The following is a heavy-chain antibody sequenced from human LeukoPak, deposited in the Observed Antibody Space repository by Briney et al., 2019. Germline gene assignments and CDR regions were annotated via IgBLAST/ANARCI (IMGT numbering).Heavy chain of an antibody. J-gene: IGHJ4*02. CDR1: GLPFSTYG. D-gene: IGHD3-22*01. CDR2: IWYDGSNK. Sequence: GGSLRLSCAASGLPFSTYGMHWVRQAPGKGLEWMAVIWYDGSNKYYAESVKGRFTISRDNSKNTLYLQMNSLRAEDTAVYYCARLFSYYYDSSGLSAVDYWGQGTLVTVSS. V-gene: IGHV3-33*01. CDR3: ARLFSYYYDSSGLSAVDY.